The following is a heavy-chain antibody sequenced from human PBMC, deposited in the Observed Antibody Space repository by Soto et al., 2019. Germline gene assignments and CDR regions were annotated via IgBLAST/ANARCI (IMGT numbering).Heavy chain of an antibody. CDR2: ISAYNGNT. V-gene: IGHV1-18*01. CDR1: GYTFTSYG. Sequence: GASVKVSCKASGYTFTSYGISWVRQAPGQGLEWMGWISAYNGNTNYAQKLQGRVTMTTDTSTSTAYMELRSLRSDDTAVYYCARGHYDTLTGYFSVTPPSVTLDYWGQGTLVTVSS. D-gene: IGHD3-9*01. CDR3: ARGHYDTLTGYFSVTPPSVTLDY. J-gene: IGHJ4*02.